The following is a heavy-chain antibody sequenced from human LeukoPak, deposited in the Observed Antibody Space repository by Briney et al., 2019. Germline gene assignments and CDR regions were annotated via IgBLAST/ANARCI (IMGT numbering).Heavy chain of an antibody. Sequence: GGSLRLSCAASGFTLSNYSMNWVRQAPGKGLEWVSSISSSSSYIYYADSVKGRFTISRDNAKNSLYLQVNSLRAEDTAVYYCARDHSSGWPDYWGQGTLVTVSS. D-gene: IGHD6-19*01. CDR1: GFTLSNYS. J-gene: IGHJ4*02. CDR3: ARDHSSGWPDY. CDR2: ISSSSSYI. V-gene: IGHV3-21*01.